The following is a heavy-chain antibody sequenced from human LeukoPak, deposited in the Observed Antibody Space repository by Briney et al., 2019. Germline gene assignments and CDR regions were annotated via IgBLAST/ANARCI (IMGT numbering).Heavy chain of an antibody. D-gene: IGHD3-3*01. V-gene: IGHV3-48*01. Sequence: AGSLRLSCAASGFTFSSYEVNWVRQAPGKGLEWVSYISSSSSTIYYADSVKGRFTISRDNAKNSLYLQMNSLRAEDTAVYYCAKGYDFWSGPEYYFDYWGQGTLVTVSS. CDR1: GFTFSSYE. J-gene: IGHJ4*02. CDR3: AKGYDFWSGPEYYFDY. CDR2: ISSSSSTI.